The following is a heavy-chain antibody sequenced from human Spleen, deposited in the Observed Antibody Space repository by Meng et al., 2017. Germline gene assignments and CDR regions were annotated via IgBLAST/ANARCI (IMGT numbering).Heavy chain of an antibody. J-gene: IGHJ4*02. V-gene: IGHV1-69*01. Sequence: GQPVEAGPEVKKPGAPVKVSCKASGYTFAAYWIQWVRQAPGQGLEWMGGIIPIFHTPNYAQKFQGRVSITTDESTSTAYMELSSLRSDDTAVYYCARSERVYYGSGSYYNSDYWGQGTLVTVSS. CDR3: ARSERVYYGSGSYYNSDY. D-gene: IGHD3-10*01. CDR2: IIPIFHTP. CDR1: GYTFAAYW.